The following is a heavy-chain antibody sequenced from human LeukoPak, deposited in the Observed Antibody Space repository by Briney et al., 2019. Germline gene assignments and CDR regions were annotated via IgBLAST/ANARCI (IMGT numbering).Heavy chain of an antibody. CDR2: IHYSGGT. Sequence: PSETLSLTCTVSGGSISSYYWSWIWQPPGKRLEWIGYIHYSGGTYYNPSLKSRVTISVDTSKNQFSLKLNSVTAADTAVYYCARHYGPWGQGTLVTVSS. CDR3: ARHYGP. D-gene: IGHD3-10*01. CDR1: GGSISSYY. J-gene: IGHJ5*02. V-gene: IGHV4-59*08.